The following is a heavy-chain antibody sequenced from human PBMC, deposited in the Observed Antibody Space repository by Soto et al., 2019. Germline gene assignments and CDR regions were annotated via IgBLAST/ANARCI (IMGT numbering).Heavy chain of an antibody. V-gene: IGHV3-23*01. D-gene: IGHD2-15*01. CDR2: ISGSGGST. Sequence: GGSLRLSCAASGFTFSSYAMSWVRQAPGKGLEWVSAISGSGGSTYYTDSVKGRFTISRDNSKNTLYLQMNSLRAEDTAVYYCAKDLMVHKHIVVVVAATRQTYYMDVWGKGTTVTVSS. CDR1: GFTFSSYA. J-gene: IGHJ6*03. CDR3: AKDLMVHKHIVVVVAATRQTYYMDV.